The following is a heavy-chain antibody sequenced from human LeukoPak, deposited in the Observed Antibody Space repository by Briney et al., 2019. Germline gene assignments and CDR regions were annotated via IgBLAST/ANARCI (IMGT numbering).Heavy chain of an antibody. D-gene: IGHD3-10*01. CDR3: ARHTMVRGVIYYYGMDV. J-gene: IGHJ6*02. V-gene: IGHV4-59*08. CDR1: GGSISSYY. CDR2: IYYSGST. Sequence: ETLSLTCPVSGGSISSYYWSWIRQPPGKGLEWIGYIYYSGSTNYNPSLKSRVTISVGTSKNQFSLKLSSVTAADTAVYYCARHTMVRGVIYYYGMDVWGQGTTVTVSS.